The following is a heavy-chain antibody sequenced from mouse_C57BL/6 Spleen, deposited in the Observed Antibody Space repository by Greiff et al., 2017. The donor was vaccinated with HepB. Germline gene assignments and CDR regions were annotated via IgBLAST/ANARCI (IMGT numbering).Heavy chain of an antibody. CDR1: GFTFSSYA. V-gene: IGHV5-4*03. CDR3: ATVVATNWYFDV. D-gene: IGHD1-1*01. CDR2: ISDGGSYT. J-gene: IGHJ1*03. Sequence: EVMLVESGGGLVKPGGSLKLSCAASGFTFSSYAMSWVRQTPEKRLEWVATISDGGSYTYYPDNVKGRSTISRDNAKNNLYLQMSHLKSEDTAMYYCATVVATNWYFDVWGTGTTVTVSS.